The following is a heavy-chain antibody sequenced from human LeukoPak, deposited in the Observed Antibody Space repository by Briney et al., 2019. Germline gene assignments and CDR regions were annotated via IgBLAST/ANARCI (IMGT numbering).Heavy chain of an antibody. CDR3: ARDIAVAGTAPLGFWDY. V-gene: IGHV3-30-3*01. D-gene: IGHD6-19*01. J-gene: IGHJ4*02. CDR1: GFTFSSYA. CDR2: ISYDGSNK. Sequence: GRSLRLSCAASGFTFSSYAMHWVRQAPGKGLEWVAVISYDGSNKYYADSVNGRFTISRDNSKNTLYLQMNSLRAEDTAVYYCARDIAVAGTAPLGFWDYWGQGTLVTVSS.